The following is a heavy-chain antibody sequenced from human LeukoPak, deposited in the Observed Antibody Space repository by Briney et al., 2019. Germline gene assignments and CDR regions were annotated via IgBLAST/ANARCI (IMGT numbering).Heavy chain of an antibody. CDR2: IKSKTDGGTT. Sequence: PGGSLRLSCAASGFTFSNAWMSWVRQAPGKGLEWVGRIKSKTDGGTTDYAAPVKGRFAISRDDSKNTLYLQMNSLKTEDTAVYYCTTDRLVVAATGGLDYFDYWGQGTLVTVSS. D-gene: IGHD2-15*01. V-gene: IGHV3-15*01. J-gene: IGHJ4*02. CDR3: TTDRLVVAATGGLDYFDY. CDR1: GFTFSNAW.